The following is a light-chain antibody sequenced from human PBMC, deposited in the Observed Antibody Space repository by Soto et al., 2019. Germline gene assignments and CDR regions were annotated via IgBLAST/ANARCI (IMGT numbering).Light chain of an antibody. CDR3: QSYDSSLSGFYV. Sequence: QSVLTQPPSVSGAPGQRVTISCTGSGSNIGAGYDVHWYQQLPGRAPKLLIYANSNRPSGVPDRFSGSRSGTSASLAITGLQAEDEADYSCQSYDSSLSGFYVFGTGTKLTVL. J-gene: IGLJ1*01. CDR2: ANS. CDR1: GSNIGAGYD. V-gene: IGLV1-40*01.